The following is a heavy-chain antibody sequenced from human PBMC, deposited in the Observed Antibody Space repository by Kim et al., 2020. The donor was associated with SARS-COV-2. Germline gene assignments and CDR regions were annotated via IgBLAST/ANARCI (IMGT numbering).Heavy chain of an antibody. CDR3: AREGAAAAPEAEYFQH. Sequence: KCQGRVTITADESTSTAYMELSSLRSEDTAVYYCAREGAAAAPEAEYFQHWGQGTLVTVSS. V-gene: IGHV1-69*01. D-gene: IGHD6-13*01. J-gene: IGHJ1*01.